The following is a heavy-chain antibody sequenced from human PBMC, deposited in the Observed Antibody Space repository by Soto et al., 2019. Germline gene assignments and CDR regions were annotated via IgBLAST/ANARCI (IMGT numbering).Heavy chain of an antibody. D-gene: IGHD5-12*01. J-gene: IGHJ6*03. CDR2: INHSGST. CDR3: ARGSTKRVYSGYPQDCMDV. Sequence: SETLSLTCAVYGGSFSGYYWSWIRQPPGKGLEWIGEINHSGSTNYNPSLKSRVTISVDTSKNQFSLKLSSVTAADTAVYYCARGSTKRVYSGYPQDCMDVWGKGTTVTVSS. CDR1: GGSFSGYY. V-gene: IGHV4-34*01.